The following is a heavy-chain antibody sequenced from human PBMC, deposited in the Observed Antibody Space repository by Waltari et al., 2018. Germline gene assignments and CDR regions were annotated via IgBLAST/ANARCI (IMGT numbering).Heavy chain of an antibody. CDR1: GGSFSGYY. V-gene: IGHV4-34*01. CDR3: ARGFTIFGVVIISTSLGHWFDP. D-gene: IGHD3-3*01. J-gene: IGHJ5*02. CDR2: INHSGST. Sequence: QVQLQQWGAGLLKPSETLSLTCAVYGGSFSGYYWSWIRQPPGKGLEWIGEINHSGSTNYNPSLKSRVTISVDTSKNQFSLKLSSVTAADTAVYYCARGFTIFGVVIISTSLGHWFDPWGQGTLVTVSS.